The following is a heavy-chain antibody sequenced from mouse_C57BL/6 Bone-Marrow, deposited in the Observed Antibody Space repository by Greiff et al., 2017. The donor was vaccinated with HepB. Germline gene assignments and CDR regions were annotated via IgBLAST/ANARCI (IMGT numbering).Heavy chain of an antibody. CDR2: INPYNGGT. CDR3: ARTSRDFDY. CDR1: GYTFTDYY. Sequence: SGPVLVKPGASVKMSCKASGYTFTDYYMNWVKQSHGKSLEWIGVINPYNGGTSYNQKFKGKATLTVDKSSSTAYMELNSLTSEDSAVYYCARTSRDFDYWGQGTTLTVSS. J-gene: IGHJ2*01. V-gene: IGHV1-19*01. D-gene: IGHD1-1*01.